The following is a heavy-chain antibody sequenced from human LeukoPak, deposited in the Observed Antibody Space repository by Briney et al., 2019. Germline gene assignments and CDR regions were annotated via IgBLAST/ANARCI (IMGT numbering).Heavy chain of an antibody. J-gene: IGHJ6*02. Sequence: SVKVSCKASGGTFISYAISWVRQAPGQGLEWMGRVIPILGIANYAQKFQGRVTITADKSTSTAYMELSSLRSEDTAVYYCARMSRRPYYYGVDVWGQGTTVTVSS. V-gene: IGHV1-69*04. CDR1: GGTFISYA. CDR3: ARMSRRPYYYGVDV. CDR2: VIPILGIA. D-gene: IGHD6-25*01.